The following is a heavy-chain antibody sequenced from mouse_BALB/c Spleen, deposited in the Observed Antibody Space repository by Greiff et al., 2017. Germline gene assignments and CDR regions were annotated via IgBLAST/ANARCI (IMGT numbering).Heavy chain of an antibody. CDR3: AREAGNGVAWFAY. Sequence: EVQRVESGGGLVQPGGSRKLSCAASGFTFSDYGMAWVRQAPGKGPEWVAFISNLAYSIYYADTVTGRFTISRENAKNTLYLEMSSLRSEDTAMYYCAREAGNGVAWFAYWGQGTLVTVSA. V-gene: IGHV5-15*02. CDR1: GFTFSDYG. CDR2: ISNLAYSI. J-gene: IGHJ3*01. D-gene: IGHD1-1*02.